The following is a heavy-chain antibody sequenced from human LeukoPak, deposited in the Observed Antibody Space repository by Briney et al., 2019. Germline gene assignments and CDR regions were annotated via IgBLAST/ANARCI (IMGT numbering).Heavy chain of an antibody. CDR3: ARLGYGMDV. J-gene: IGHJ6*02. CDR2: IYYSGST. CDR1: GGSISSGGYY. V-gene: IGHV4-61*08. Sequence: SETLSLTCTVSGGSISSGGYYWSWIRQHPGKGLEWIGYIYYSGSTNYNPPLKSLVTISVDTSKNQFSLKLSSVTAADTAVYYCARLGYGMDVWGQGTTVTVSS.